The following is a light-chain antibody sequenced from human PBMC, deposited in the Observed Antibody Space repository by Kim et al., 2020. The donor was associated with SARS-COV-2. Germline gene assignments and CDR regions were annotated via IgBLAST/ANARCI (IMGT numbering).Light chain of an antibody. CDR2: GAY. CDR1: QEIKTW. Sequence: ASVGGRVTITSRARQEIKTWLGWYQQKPGKAPKLMIYGAYSLQSGVPSRFSGSGSGTDFTLTISRLQPDDCATYYCQQANSFPPWTFGQGTKVDIK. V-gene: IGKV1-12*01. CDR3: QQANSFPPWT. J-gene: IGKJ1*01.